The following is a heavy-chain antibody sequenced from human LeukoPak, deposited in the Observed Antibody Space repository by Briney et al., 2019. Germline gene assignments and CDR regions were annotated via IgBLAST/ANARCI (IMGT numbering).Heavy chain of an antibody. CDR3: ARAGIFDY. J-gene: IGHJ4*02. CDR1: RYTFTIYY. V-gene: IGHV1-46*01. Sequence: ASVKVSCKASRYTFTIYYIHWVREAPGQGLEWMGIINPSGGSTSYAQKFQGRVTMTRDTSTSTVYMELSSLRSEDTDVYYCARAGIFDYWGQGTLVTVSS. D-gene: IGHD3-10*01. CDR2: INPSGGST.